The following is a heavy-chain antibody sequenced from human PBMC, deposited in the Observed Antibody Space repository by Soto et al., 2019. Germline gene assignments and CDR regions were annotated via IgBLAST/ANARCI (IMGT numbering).Heavy chain of an antibody. Sequence: PGGSLRLSCAASGSTFSSNAMNWVRQAPGKGLEWISSITGNTGRTDYADSVKGRFTVTRDNYKNILNLQMTSMRVEDTAVYYCAKERVGVYFVPFDNWGQGTRVTVSS. CDR2: ITGNTGRT. CDR3: AKERVGVYFVPFDN. J-gene: IGHJ5*01. CDR1: GSTFSSNA. V-gene: IGHV3-23*01. D-gene: IGHD3-16*01.